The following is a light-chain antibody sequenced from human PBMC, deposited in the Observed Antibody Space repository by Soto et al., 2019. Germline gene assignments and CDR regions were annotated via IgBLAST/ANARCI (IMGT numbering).Light chain of an antibody. CDR2: GAS. V-gene: IGKV3-15*01. CDR3: QQYNNWPLT. Sequence: EKVMTQSPATLSVSPGEGATLSCRASQSVSNNLAWYQQKPGQAPRLLIYGASTRAAGIPARFSGSGSGTEFTLTISSLHSEDFAVYYRQQYNNWPLTFGGGTKVDIK. CDR1: QSVSNN. J-gene: IGKJ4*01.